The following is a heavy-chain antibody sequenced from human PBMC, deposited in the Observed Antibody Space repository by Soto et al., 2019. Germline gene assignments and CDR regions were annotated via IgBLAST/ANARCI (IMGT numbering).Heavy chain of an antibody. D-gene: IGHD2-2*01. J-gene: IGHJ3*02. V-gene: IGHV3-48*01. Sequence: RGSLSLSCAASGFTFSSCSMNWDRQAPGKGLEWFSYISSSSSTIYYADSVKGRFTISRDNAKNSLYLQMNSLTTEDTAVYYCAKGGPDCASTTCYLLVAFDIWGQGT. CDR3: AKGGPDCASTTCYLLVAFDI. CDR2: ISSSSSTI. CDR1: GFTFSSCS.